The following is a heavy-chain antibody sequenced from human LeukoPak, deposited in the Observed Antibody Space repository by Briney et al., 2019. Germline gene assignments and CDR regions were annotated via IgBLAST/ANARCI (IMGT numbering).Heavy chain of an antibody. Sequence: GESLKISCKGSRYSFTNYWIGWVRQMPGKGLEWMGIIYPGDSDTRYSPSFQGQVTISADKSISTAYLQWSSLKASDTAMYYCATRSEYSSSEGAYYFDYWGQGTLVTVSS. CDR2: IYPGDSDT. CDR3: ATRSEYSSSEGAYYFDY. CDR1: RYSFTNYW. D-gene: IGHD6-6*01. V-gene: IGHV5-51*01. J-gene: IGHJ4*02.